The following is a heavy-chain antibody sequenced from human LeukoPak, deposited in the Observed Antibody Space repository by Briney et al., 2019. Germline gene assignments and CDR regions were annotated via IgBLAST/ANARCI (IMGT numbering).Heavy chain of an antibody. CDR1: GGSVSSSSYY. Sequence: SETLSLTCTVSGGSVSSSSYYWGWIRQPPGKGLEWIGSIYYSGSTYYNPSLKSRVTISVDTSKNQFSLKLSSVTAADTAVYYCATSGSYYRVFDYWGQGTLVTVSS. J-gene: IGHJ4*02. V-gene: IGHV4-39*01. CDR3: ATSGSYYRVFDY. CDR2: IYYSGST. D-gene: IGHD1-26*01.